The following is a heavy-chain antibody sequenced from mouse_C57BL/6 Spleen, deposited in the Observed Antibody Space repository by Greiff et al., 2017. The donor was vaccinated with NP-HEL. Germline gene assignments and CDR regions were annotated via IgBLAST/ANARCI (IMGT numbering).Heavy chain of an antibody. CDR3: ASAYDYDADD. D-gene: IGHD2-4*01. CDR2: IYPGDGDT. Sequence: VHLVESGPELVKPGASVKISCKASGYSFSSSWMNWVKQRPGKGLEWIGRIYPGDGDTNYNGKFKGKATLTADKSSSTAYMHLSSLTSEDSAVYFRASAYDYDADDWGQGATLTVSS. V-gene: IGHV1-82*01. J-gene: IGHJ2*01. CDR1: GYSFSSSW.